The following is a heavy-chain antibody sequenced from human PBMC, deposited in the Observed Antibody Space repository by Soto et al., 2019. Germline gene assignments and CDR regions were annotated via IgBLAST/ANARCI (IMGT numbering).Heavy chain of an antibody. D-gene: IGHD6-19*01. V-gene: IGHV3-33*01. Sequence: QVQLVESGGGVVQPGRSLRLSCAASGFTFSSYGMHWVRQAPGKGLEWVAVIWYDGSNKYYADSVKGRFTISRDNSKNTLYLQMNSLRAEDTAVYYCARDYDEWLAGYYFDYWGQGTLVTVSS. J-gene: IGHJ4*02. CDR2: IWYDGSNK. CDR3: ARDYDEWLAGYYFDY. CDR1: GFTFSSYG.